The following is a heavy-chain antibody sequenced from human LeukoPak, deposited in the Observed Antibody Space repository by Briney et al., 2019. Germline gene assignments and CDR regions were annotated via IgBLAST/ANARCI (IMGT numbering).Heavy chain of an antibody. CDR2: IYYSGST. D-gene: IGHD6-13*01. Sequence: PSETLSLTCTVSGGSISSYYWSWIRQPPGKGLEWIGYIYYSGSTNYNPSLKSRVTISVDTSKNQFSLKLSSVTAADTAVYYCARFRAAAGPFDAFDIWGQGTMVTVSS. J-gene: IGHJ3*02. V-gene: IGHV4-59*01. CDR3: ARFRAAAGPFDAFDI. CDR1: GGSISSYY.